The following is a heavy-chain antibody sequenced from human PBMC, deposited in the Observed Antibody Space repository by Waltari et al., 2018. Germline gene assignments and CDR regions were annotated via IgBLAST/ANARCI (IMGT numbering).Heavy chain of an antibody. CDR3: ASQNGGNSWWLDP. V-gene: IGHV3-74*01. CDR2: INSDESST. D-gene: IGHD2-21*02. Sequence: EVQLVESGGGLVQPGGSLRLSCAASEFTFRAHWRHWVRQAPGKGLVWVSRINSDESSTSYADSVKGRFTISRDNAKNTLYLQMNSLRAEDTAVYYCASQNGGNSWWLDPWGQGTLVTVSS. J-gene: IGHJ5*02. CDR1: EFTFRAHW.